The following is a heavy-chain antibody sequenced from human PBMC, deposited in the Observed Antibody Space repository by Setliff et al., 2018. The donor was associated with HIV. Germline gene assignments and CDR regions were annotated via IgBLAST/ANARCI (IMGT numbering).Heavy chain of an antibody. CDR1: GASINTDTYY. CDR3: AREIPYSFGYYFDY. J-gene: IGHJ4*02. V-gene: IGHV4-61*02. CDR2: VFPSANA. D-gene: IGHD5-18*01. Sequence: SETLSLTCSVSGASINTDTYYWTWIRQPAGKGLEWLGRVFPSANATYNPSLKSRLTISVDTSKNQFSLKLRSVTAADTAAYYCAREIPYSFGYYFDYWGQGTLVTVSS.